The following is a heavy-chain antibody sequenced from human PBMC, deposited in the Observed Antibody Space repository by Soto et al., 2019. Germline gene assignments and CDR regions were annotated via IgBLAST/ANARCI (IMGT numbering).Heavy chain of an antibody. J-gene: IGHJ4*02. CDR2: INHSGST. Sequence: SETLSLTCAVYGGSFSGYYWSWIRQPPGKGLEWIGEINHSGSTNYNPSLKSRVTISVDTSKNQFSLKLSSVTAADTAVYYWARGRPHLGITGTNGSFFDYWGQGTLVTVSS. V-gene: IGHV4-34*01. CDR3: ARGRPHLGITGTNGSFFDY. CDR1: GGSFSGYY. D-gene: IGHD1-7*01.